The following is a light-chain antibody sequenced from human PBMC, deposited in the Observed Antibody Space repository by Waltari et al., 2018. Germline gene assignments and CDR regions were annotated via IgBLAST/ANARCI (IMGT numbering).Light chain of an antibody. CDR3: QVWDSSRDHVV. CDR1: NIGGKS. Sequence: SYVLTQPPSVSVAPGETARITCRGANIGGKSVHWYQQKPGPAPVLAIYSDSDRPSDIPARFSGSNSGNRATLTISRVEAGDEADYYCQVWDSSRDHVVFGGGTKLTVL. V-gene: IGLV3-21*04. J-gene: IGLJ3*02. CDR2: SDS.